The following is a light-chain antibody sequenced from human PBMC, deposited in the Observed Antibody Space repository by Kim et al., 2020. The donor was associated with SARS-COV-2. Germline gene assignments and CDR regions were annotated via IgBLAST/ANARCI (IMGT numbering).Light chain of an antibody. CDR1: SCKMGAVYD. CDR3: QSYDSSLSGYV. J-gene: IGLJ1*01. CDR2: GTS. V-gene: IGLV1-40*01. Sequence: GVTSSCTGSSCKMGAVYDVNGYQRLPGTAPKLLIYGTSNRPSGVPDRFSGSKSGPAASLDITGLQAEDEADYYCQSYDSSLSGYVFGTGTKVTVL.